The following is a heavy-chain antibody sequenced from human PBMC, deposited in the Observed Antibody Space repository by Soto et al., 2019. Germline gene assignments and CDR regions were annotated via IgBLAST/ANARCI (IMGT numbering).Heavy chain of an antibody. CDR1: GDSITSSPYF. CDR3: ARVCPLGVTYSSGWYTSSDNWFDP. J-gene: IGHJ5*02. Sequence: SETLSLTCTVSGDSITSSPYFWGWIRQPPGKGLEWIGEINHSGSTNYNPSLKSRVTISVDTSKNQFSLKLSSVTAADTAVYYCARVCPLGVTYSSGWYTSSDNWFDPWGQGTLVTVSS. V-gene: IGHV4-39*07. CDR2: INHSGST. D-gene: IGHD6-19*01.